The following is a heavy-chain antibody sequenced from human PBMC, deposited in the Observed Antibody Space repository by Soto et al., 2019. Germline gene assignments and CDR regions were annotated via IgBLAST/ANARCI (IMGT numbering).Heavy chain of an antibody. CDR2: ISSGSTTL. J-gene: IGHJ6*02. Sequence: GGSLRLSCAASGFSFSTSTMNWVRQAPGKGLEWVSYISSGSTTLYYADSVKGRFTISRDNGKNSLYLQMNSLRDEDTAVYYCARVRRNDASDYYGMDVWGQGTTVTVSS. CDR3: ARVRRNDASDYYGMDV. V-gene: IGHV3-48*02. CDR1: GFSFSTST. D-gene: IGHD1-1*01.